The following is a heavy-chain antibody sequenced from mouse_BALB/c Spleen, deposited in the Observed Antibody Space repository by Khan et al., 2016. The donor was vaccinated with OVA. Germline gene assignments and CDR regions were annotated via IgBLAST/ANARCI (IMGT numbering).Heavy chain of an antibody. CDR1: GYTFTTYW. CDR2: INPSTGYT. J-gene: IGHJ3*01. Sequence: QVQLQQSGADLAKPGASLKMSCTASGYTFTTYWIHWIQQRPGQGLEWIGYINPSTGYTEYNKNFKDKATLTADESSQTAYMQLTSLKLARSSVYYCARRGVYGLFAYGGQGTLVTVSA. V-gene: IGHV1-7*01. CDR3: ARRGVYGLFAY. D-gene: IGHD2-10*02.